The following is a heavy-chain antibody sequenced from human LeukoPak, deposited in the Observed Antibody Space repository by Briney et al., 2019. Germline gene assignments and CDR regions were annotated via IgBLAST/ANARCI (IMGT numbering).Heavy chain of an antibody. J-gene: IGHJ6*02. D-gene: IGHD6-13*01. CDR3: ARGQGSSWYVGYYYGMGV. CDR1: GYTFTSYD. CDR2: MNPNSGNT. Sequence: ASVKVSCKASGYTFTSYDINWVRQATGQGLEWMGWMNPNSGNTGYAQKFQGRVTMTRNTSISTAYMELSSLRSEDTAVYYCARGQGSSWYVGYYYGMGVWGQGTTVTVSS. V-gene: IGHV1-8*01.